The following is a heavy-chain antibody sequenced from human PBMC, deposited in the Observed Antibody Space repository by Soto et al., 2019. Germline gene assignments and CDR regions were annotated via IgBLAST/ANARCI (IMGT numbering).Heavy chain of an antibody. D-gene: IGHD1-20*01. CDR2: VNPKSGDT. V-gene: IGHV1-2*02. CDR1: GYTFTGRF. CDR3: SLTGRGGS. J-gene: IGHJ1*01. Sequence: ASVKVSCKASGYTFTGRFMHGVRQAPGQGLEWLGGVNPKSGDTTYAAKFKDRVSLTRDTSTDTAFLDLRDLTEDDTATYYCSLTGRGGSWAQRTPVTVSS.